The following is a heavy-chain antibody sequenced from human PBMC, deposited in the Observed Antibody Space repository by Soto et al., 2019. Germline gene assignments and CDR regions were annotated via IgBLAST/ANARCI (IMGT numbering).Heavy chain of an antibody. V-gene: IGHV4-30-2*01. CDR2: IYHGEST. Sequence: QLQLQESGSGLVKPSQTLSLNCAVSGGSISSGGYSWSWLRLPPGKGLEWIGYIYHGESTNYNPSLRGRVTISVDRAKNQLSLILKSVTPADTAVYYCARDSRSTTTYGLDVWGQGTTVTVSS. J-gene: IGHJ6*02. CDR1: GGSISSGGYS. D-gene: IGHD4-4*01. CDR3: ARDSRSTTTYGLDV.